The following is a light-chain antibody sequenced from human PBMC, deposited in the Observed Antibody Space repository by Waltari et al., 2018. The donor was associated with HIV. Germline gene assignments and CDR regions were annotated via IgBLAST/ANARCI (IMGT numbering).Light chain of an antibody. CDR2: GAS. V-gene: IGKV3-15*01. J-gene: IGKJ4*01. Sequence: EIVMTQSPATLSVSPGERATLSCRASQSVSSNLAWYQQKPGQAPRLLIYGASTRATGIPARFSGSGSGTEFTLTISSLQSEDFAVYYCQHYNNWPLLTFCGGTKVEIK. CDR1: QSVSSN. CDR3: QHYNNWPLLT.